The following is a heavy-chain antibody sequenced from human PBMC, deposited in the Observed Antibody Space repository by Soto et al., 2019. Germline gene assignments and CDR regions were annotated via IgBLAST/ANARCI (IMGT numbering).Heavy chain of an antibody. Sequence: EVQLVESGGGLVQPGGSLRLSCAASGFTFSDHYMGWVRQAPGKGLEWVGRTRNKANSYTTEYAASVKGRFTISRDDSKNSLYLQMNSLKTEDTAVYYCARVGRYCSGGSCHSDCYFDLWGRGILVTVSS. CDR2: TRNKANSYTT. CDR3: ARVGRYCSGGSCHSDCYFDL. J-gene: IGHJ2*01. D-gene: IGHD2-15*01. V-gene: IGHV3-72*01. CDR1: GFTFSDHY.